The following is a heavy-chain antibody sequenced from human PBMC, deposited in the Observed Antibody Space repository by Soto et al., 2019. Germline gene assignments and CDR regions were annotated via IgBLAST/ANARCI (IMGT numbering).Heavy chain of an antibody. V-gene: IGHV1-2*02. CDR3: ARGRITIFGVVIGHGYYGMDV. CDR1: GYTFTGYY. D-gene: IGHD3-3*01. CDR2: INPNSGGT. Sequence: QVPLVQSGAEVKKPGASVKVSCKTSGYTFTGYYMHWVRQAPGQGLEWMGWINPNSGGTDYAQKFQGRVTMTRDTSISTAYMELTRLRSDDTAVYYCARGRITIFGVVIGHGYYGMDVWGQGTTVTVSS. J-gene: IGHJ6*02.